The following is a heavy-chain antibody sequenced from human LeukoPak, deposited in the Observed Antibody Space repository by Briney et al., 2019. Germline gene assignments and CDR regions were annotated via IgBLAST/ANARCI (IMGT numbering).Heavy chain of an antibody. CDR3: ARGDCSSTTCFHYYFGY. J-gene: IGHJ4*02. CDR2: INHSGST. D-gene: IGHD2-2*01. V-gene: IGHV4-34*01. CDR1: GASFSGNY. Sequence: SETLSLTCVVYGASFSGNYWTWIRQPPGKGLEWIGEINHSGSTNYNPSLKSRVTMSVDTSKNQFSLKLSSVTAADTAVYFCARGDCSSTTCFHYYFGYWGQGTLVTVSS.